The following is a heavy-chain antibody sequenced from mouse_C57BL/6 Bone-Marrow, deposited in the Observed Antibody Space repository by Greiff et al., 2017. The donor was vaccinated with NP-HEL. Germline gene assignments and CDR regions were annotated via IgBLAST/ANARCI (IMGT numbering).Heavy chain of an antibody. V-gene: IGHV1-69*01. Sequence: VQLQQPGAELVMPGASVKLSCKASGYTFPSYWMHWVKPRPGQGLEWIGEIDPSDSYTNYNQKFKGKSTLTVDKSSSTAYMQLSSLTSEDSAVYYCARERTSWDSYFDCWGQGTTLTVSS. D-gene: IGHD3-3*01. CDR3: ARERTSWDSYFDC. J-gene: IGHJ2*01. CDR2: IDPSDSYT. CDR1: GYTFPSYW.